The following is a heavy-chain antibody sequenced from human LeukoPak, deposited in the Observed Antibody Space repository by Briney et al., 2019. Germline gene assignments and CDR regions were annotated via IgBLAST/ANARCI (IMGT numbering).Heavy chain of an antibody. Sequence: ASVKVSCKASGGTFSSYAISWVRQAPGQGLEWMGGIIPIFGTANYAQKFQGRVTITADESTSTAYMELSSLRSEDTAVYYCARGEDWNYPDPYYYYMDVWGKGTTVTVSS. V-gene: IGHV1-69*13. J-gene: IGHJ6*03. CDR2: IIPIFGTA. D-gene: IGHD1-7*01. CDR3: ARGEDWNYPDPYYYYMDV. CDR1: GGTFSSYA.